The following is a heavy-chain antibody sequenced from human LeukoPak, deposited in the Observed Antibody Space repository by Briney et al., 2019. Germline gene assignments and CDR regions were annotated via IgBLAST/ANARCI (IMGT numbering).Heavy chain of an antibody. V-gene: IGHV3-23*01. Sequence: GRSLRLSCAASGFTFSSYGMHWVRQAPGKGLEWVSAISGSGGSTYYADSVKGRFTISRDNSKNTLYLQMNSMRAEDTAVYYCAKGRYYYDSSGYGYWYFDLWGRGTLVTVSS. CDR1: GFTFSSYG. D-gene: IGHD3-22*01. CDR3: AKGRYYYDSSGYGYWYFDL. CDR2: ISGSGGST. J-gene: IGHJ2*01.